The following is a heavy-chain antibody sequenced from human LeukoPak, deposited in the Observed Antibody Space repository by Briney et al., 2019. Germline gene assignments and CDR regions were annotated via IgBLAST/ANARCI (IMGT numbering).Heavy chain of an antibody. CDR2: ISGGGGST. CDR3: AKDGGVWFGESNDY. CDR1: GFTFSSSA. Sequence: GGSLRLSCAASGFTFSSSAMSWVRQAPGKGLEWLSTISGGGGSTYYADSVKGRFTISRDNSKNTLYLQMYSLRAEDTAVYYCAKDGGVWFGESNDYWGQGTLVTVSS. D-gene: IGHD3-10*01. J-gene: IGHJ4*02. V-gene: IGHV3-23*01.